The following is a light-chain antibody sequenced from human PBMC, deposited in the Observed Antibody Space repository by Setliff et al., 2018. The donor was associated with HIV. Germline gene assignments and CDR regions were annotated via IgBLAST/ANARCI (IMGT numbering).Light chain of an antibody. Sequence: QSVLTQPASVSGSPGQSITISCTGTSSDVGSYNLVSWYQQHPGKAPKLMIYEVSKRPSGVSNRFSGSKSGNTASLTISGLQAEDEADYYCSSYTSISTLVFGIGTKVTVL. V-gene: IGLV2-14*02. J-gene: IGLJ1*01. CDR1: SSDVGSYNL. CDR2: EVS. CDR3: SSYTSISTLV.